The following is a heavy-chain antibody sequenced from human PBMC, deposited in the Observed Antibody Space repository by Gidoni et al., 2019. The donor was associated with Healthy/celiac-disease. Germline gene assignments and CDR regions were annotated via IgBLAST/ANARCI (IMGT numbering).Heavy chain of an antibody. CDR3: ASHIEARPVRPSYGMDV. D-gene: IGHD6-6*01. J-gene: IGHJ6*02. CDR1: GYTFTSYG. Sequence: QVHLVQSGAEVKKPGASVKVSCKASGYTFTSYGISWVRQAPGQGLEWMGWISADNGNTNDEQKIQGRVTMTTDTTTSTAYMELRRLRSDDTAVYYCASHIEARPVRPSYGMDVWGQGTTVTVSS. CDR2: ISADNGNT. V-gene: IGHV1-18*01.